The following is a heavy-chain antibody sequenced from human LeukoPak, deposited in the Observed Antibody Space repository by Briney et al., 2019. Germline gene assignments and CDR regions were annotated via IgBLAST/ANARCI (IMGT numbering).Heavy chain of an antibody. Sequence: SETLSLTCTVSGGSIRSYYWSWIRQPPGKGLEWIGYIYYSGSTNYNPSLKSRVSISVDTSKNQFSLKLSSVTAADTAVYYCARTGFTVTMLYPFDHWGQGTLVTVSS. V-gene: IGHV4-59*01. CDR1: GGSIRSYY. J-gene: IGHJ4*02. D-gene: IGHD4-17*01. CDR3: ARTGFTVTMLYPFDH. CDR2: IYYSGST.